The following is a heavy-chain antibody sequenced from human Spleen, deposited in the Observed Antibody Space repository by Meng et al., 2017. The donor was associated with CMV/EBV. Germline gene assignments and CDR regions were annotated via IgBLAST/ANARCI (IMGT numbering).Heavy chain of an antibody. CDR1: GFTFSSYA. CDR3: ARVGLRWWFDP. CDR2: ISNDGSNK. V-gene: IGHV3-30*04. J-gene: IGHJ5*02. D-gene: IGHD5-12*01. Sequence: GESLKISCAASGFTFSSYAMHWVHQAPGKGLEWVAVISNDGSNKYYADSVKGRFTISRDNSKNTLYLQMNSLRAEDTAVYYCARVGLRWWFDPWGQGTLVTVSS.